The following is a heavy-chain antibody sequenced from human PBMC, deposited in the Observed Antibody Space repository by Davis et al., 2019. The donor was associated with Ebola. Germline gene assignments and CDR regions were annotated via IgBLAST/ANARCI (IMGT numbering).Heavy chain of an antibody. Sequence: PGGSLRLSCEASGISFSSYVMSWVRQAPGEGLEWVSGISASGADIKYADSVKGRFSISRDNSKNTLYLQMDSLRAEDTAVFYCAEGGTNNFLGANWGQGTLVTVSS. CDR1: GISFSSYV. D-gene: IGHD2-8*01. V-gene: IGHV3-23*01. J-gene: IGHJ4*02. CDR3: AEGGTNNFLGAN. CDR2: ISASGADI.